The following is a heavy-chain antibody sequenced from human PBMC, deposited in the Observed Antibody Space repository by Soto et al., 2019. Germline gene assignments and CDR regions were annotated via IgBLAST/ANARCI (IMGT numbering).Heavy chain of an antibody. Sequence: QIQLVQSGAEIKKPGASVKVSCKTSGYTFIDYGIDWVRQAPGQDLQWMGWIGMYHTHTKYTPHFQDRVTITSDTSTRTVYMEQRSLRADVTATSYCVIHDNTLTLTHWGQGTRITVAS. D-gene: IGHD3-22*01. CDR1: GYTFIDYG. J-gene: IGHJ4*02. V-gene: IGHV1-18*04. CDR3: VIHDNTLTLTH. CDR2: IGMYHTHT.